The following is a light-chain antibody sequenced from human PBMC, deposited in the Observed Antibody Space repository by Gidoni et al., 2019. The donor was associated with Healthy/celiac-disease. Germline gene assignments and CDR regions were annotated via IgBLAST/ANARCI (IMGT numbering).Light chain of an antibody. Sequence: QSALTQPASVSGSPGQSITISCTGTSSDDGSYNLVSWYQQHPGKAPKLMIYEGSKRPSGVSNRFSGSKSGNTASLTISGLQAEDEADYYCCSYAGSSTLRNWVFGGGTKLTVL. CDR3: CSYAGSSTLRNWV. V-gene: IGLV2-23*01. CDR1: SSDDGSYNL. CDR2: EGS. J-gene: IGLJ3*02.